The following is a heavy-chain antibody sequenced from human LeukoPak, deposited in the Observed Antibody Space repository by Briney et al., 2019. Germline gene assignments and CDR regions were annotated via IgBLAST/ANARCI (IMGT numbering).Heavy chain of an antibody. D-gene: IGHD7-27*01. V-gene: IGHV1-2*02. Sequence: ASVKVPCKTSGYTFTHHYFHWLRQAPGQGLEWMGWIHAKSGDTNYAERFQGRVSLTRDTSISTAYMELSSLRSDDTAVYYCARDHNWGPDYWGQGTLVSVSS. J-gene: IGHJ4*02. CDR3: ARDHNWGPDY. CDR2: IHAKSGDT. CDR1: GYTFTHHY.